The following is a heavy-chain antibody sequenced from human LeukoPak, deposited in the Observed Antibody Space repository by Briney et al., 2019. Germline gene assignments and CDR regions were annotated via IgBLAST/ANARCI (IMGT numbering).Heavy chain of an antibody. CDR1: GFTFSTYG. Sequence: GSLRLSCEASGFTFSTYGMSWLRQPAGKGLEWVGRVYNSGTTNYNPSLKSRVTISVDTSKNQFSLKLSSVTAADTAVYYCARGNYDADKDYWGQGTLVTVSS. J-gene: IGHJ4*02. CDR2: VYNSGTT. V-gene: IGHV4-4*07. D-gene: IGHD3-22*01. CDR3: ARGNYDADKDY.